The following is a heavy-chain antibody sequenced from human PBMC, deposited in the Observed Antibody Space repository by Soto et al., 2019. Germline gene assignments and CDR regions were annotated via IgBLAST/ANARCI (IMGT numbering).Heavy chain of an antibody. Sequence: GGSLRLSCAASGFTFSSYAMSWVRQAPGKGLEWVSAISGSGGSTYYADSVKGRFTISRDNSKNTLYLQMNSLRAEDTAVYYCAKDRYRSSTSCYADYWGQGTLVTVSS. CDR3: AKDRYRSSTSCYADY. CDR2: ISGSGGST. D-gene: IGHD2-2*01. V-gene: IGHV3-23*01. J-gene: IGHJ4*02. CDR1: GFTFSSYA.